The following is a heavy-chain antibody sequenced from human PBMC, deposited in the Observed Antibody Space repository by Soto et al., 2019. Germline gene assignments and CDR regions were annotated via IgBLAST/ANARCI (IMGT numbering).Heavy chain of an antibody. J-gene: IGHJ4*02. Sequence: AESLKISCNASGYTLTNNWISWVRQKPGQGLEWMGRIDPSDSRTKYNPSFEGHVTISIDKSINTAFLQWSSLRASDTAVYFCARRRGYSYDFDYWGQGTLVTAPQ. D-gene: IGHD5-18*01. V-gene: IGHV5-10-1*01. CDR3: ARRRGYSYDFDY. CDR2: IDPSDSRT. CDR1: GYTLTNNW.